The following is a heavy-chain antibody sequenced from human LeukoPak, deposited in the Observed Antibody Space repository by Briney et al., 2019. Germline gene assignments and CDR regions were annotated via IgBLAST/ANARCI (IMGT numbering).Heavy chain of an antibody. CDR1: GFTFSSYA. J-gene: IGHJ4*02. CDR3: ARRAVTTRAVDY. D-gene: IGHD4-17*01. V-gene: IGHV3-30-3*01. Sequence: GRSLRLSCAASGFTFSSYAMHWVRQAPGKGLEWVAVISYDGSNKYYADSVKGRLTISRDNSKNTLYLQMNSLRAEDTAVYYCARRAVTTRAVDYWGQGTLVTVSS. CDR2: ISYDGSNK.